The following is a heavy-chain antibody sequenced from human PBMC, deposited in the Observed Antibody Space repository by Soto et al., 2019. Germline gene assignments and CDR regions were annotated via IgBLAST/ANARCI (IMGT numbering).Heavy chain of an antibody. CDR1: GYTFTSYH. V-gene: IGHV1-46*01. D-gene: IGHD4-17*01. Sequence: VASVKVSCKASGYTFTSYHIDWVRQAPGQGLEWMGKISPSGDRTWYAQKYRGRVTMTRDTSTSTDYMELSSLRSEDTAVYYCARDGGNYGDDDHWGQGTLVTVSS. CDR3: ARDGGNYGDDDH. J-gene: IGHJ4*02. CDR2: ISPSGDRT.